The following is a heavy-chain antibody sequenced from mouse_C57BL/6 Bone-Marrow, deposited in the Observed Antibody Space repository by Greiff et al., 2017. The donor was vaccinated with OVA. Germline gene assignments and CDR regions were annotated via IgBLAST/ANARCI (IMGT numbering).Heavy chain of an antibody. CDR2: IDPENGDT. V-gene: IGHV14-4*01. D-gene: IGHD1-1*01. Sequence: DVQLQESGAALVRPGASVKLSCTASGFNIKDDYMHWVKQRPEQGLEWIGWIDPENGDTEYASKFQGKATITADTSSNTAYLQLSSLTSEDTAFYYCTTFTTVVFDYWGQGTTLTVSS. CDR3: TTFTTVVFDY. CDR1: GFNIKDDY. J-gene: IGHJ2*01.